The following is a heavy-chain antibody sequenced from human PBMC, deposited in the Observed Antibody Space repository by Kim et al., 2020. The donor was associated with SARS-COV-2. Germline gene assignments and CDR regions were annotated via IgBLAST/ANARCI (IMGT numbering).Heavy chain of an antibody. V-gene: IGHV3-33*01. CDR1: GFTFSSYG. D-gene: IGHD3-22*01. CDR2: IWYDGSNK. J-gene: IGHJ3*02. Sequence: GGSLRLSCAASGFTFSSYGMHWVRQAPGKGLEWVAVIWYDGSNKYYADSVKGRFTISRDNSKNTLYLQMNSLSAEDTAVYYCAREASLFDYYYDSSGYSKWGSRVRAFEIWGQGTMVSVSS. CDR3: AREASLFDYYYDSSGYSKWGSRVRAFEI.